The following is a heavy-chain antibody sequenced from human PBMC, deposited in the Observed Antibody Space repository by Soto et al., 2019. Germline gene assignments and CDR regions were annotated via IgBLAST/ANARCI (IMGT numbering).Heavy chain of an antibody. D-gene: IGHD6-13*01. CDR2: IYSGGST. Sequence: GGSLRLSCAASGFTVSSNYMSWVRQAPGKGLEWVSVIYSGGSTYYADSGKGRFTISRHNSKNTLYLQMNSLRAEDTAVYYCARGPPSHSSSWPAGYYGIDVWGQGTTVTVSS. V-gene: IGHV3-53*04. CDR1: GFTVSSNY. CDR3: ARGPPSHSSSWPAGYYGIDV. J-gene: IGHJ6*02.